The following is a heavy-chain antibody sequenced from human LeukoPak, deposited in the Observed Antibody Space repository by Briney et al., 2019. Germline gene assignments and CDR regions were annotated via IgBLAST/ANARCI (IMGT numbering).Heavy chain of an antibody. CDR3: ARALGQPEPYYFDY. J-gene: IGHJ4*02. D-gene: IGHD6-13*01. CDR2: ISYSGST. V-gene: IGHV4-59*01. Sequence: SETLSLTCTVSGGSINSYYWSWIRQPPGKGLEWIGYISYSGSTNYNPSLKSRVTISVDTSKNQFSLKLSSVTAADTAVYYCARALGQPEPYYFDYWGQGTLVTVSS. CDR1: GGSINSYY.